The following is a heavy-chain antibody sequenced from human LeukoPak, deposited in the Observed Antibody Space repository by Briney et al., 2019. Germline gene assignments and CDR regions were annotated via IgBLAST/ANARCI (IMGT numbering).Heavy chain of an antibody. CDR2: MNPNSGNT. J-gene: IGHJ6*03. V-gene: IGHV1-8*01. D-gene: IGHD1-26*01. Sequence: ASVKVSCKASGYTFTSYDINWVRQATGQGLEWMGWMNPNSGNTGYAQKFQGRVTMTRNTSISTAYMELSSLRSEDTAVYYCARGRAAGSGRQDYHYYYMDVWGKGTTVTVSS. CDR1: GYTFTSYD. CDR3: ARGRAAGSGRQDYHYYYMDV.